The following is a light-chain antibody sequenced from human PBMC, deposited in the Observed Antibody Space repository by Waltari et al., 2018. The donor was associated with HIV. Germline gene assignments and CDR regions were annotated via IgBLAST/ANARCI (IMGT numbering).Light chain of an antibody. Sequence: DIQMTQSPSSVSASVGDRVTITCRASQGIRSWLAWYQQKPGKAPKLLIYAASTLQSGVLSRFSGSGSGTHFTLTISSLQPEDFATYYCQQANSFPPFTFGGGTRVEIK. V-gene: IGKV1D-12*01. CDR3: QQANSFPPFT. CDR2: AAS. CDR1: QGIRSW. J-gene: IGKJ4*01.